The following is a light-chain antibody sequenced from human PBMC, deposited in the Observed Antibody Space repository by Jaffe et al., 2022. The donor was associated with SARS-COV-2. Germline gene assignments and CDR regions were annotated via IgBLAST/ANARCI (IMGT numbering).Light chain of an antibody. V-gene: IGLV1-47*01. CDR1: NSNIGSNY. CDR3: AVWDASLNTWV. J-gene: IGLJ3*02. Sequence: QSAVTQPPSASGAPGQRISISCSGSNSNIGSNYVYWYQQFSGTAPRLISYWEDRRPSGVPDRFSASKSGTEASLAISGLRPEDEADYHCAVWDASLNTWVFGGGTKVTVL. CDR2: WED.